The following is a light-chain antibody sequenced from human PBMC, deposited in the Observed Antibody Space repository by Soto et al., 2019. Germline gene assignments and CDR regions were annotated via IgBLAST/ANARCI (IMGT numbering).Light chain of an antibody. CDR1: QSVSSSY. V-gene: IGKV3-20*01. Sequence: EIVLTQSPGTLSLSPGERATLSCRASQSVSSSYLAWYQQKPGQAPRLLIYGASSGATGIPDRFSGSGSGTDFTLTISRLEPEDFAVYYCQQYGSSPLALTFGGGTKVEIK. CDR3: QQYGSSPLALT. CDR2: GAS. J-gene: IGKJ4*01.